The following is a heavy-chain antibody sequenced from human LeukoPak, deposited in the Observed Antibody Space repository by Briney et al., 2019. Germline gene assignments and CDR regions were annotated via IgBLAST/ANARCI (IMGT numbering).Heavy chain of an antibody. CDR1: GGSISSGGYS. J-gene: IGHJ4*02. D-gene: IGHD3-16*01. CDR3: ARVGGTTRIDY. CDR2: IYYSGST. V-gene: IGHV4-30-4*07. Sequence: PSETLSLTCAVSGGSISSGGYSWSWIRQPPGKGLEWIGYIYYSGSTYYNPSLKSRVTISVDTSKNQFSLKLSSVTAADTAVYYCARVGGTTRIDYWGQGTLVTVSS.